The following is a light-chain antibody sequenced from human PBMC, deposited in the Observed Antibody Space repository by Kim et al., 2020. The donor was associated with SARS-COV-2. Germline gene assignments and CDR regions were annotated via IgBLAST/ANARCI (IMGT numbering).Light chain of an antibody. V-gene: IGKV3-20*01. J-gene: IGKJ2*01. CDR3: QEYCSSTYT. CDR2: GAS. CDR1: QSVSSSY. Sequence: LVPGGGGPLACRASQSVSSSYVGGEPQKPGQASRLRIYGASRRAPWIPERFRGRGFGTDFTFPNRRLEPGDFSVYYCQEYCSSTYTFGQGTRLEI.